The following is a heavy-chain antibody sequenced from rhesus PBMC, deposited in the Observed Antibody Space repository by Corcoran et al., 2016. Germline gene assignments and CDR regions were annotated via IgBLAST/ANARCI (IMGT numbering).Heavy chain of an antibody. CDR1: GVSISSFR. Sequence: QVQLQASGPGLVKPSETLSLTCAVSGVSISSFRWSWVRQPPGRGVEWIGELDGNSGSTYYDPSLKSRVTISKDTSKDQLSLRLNSMTAADTAVYYCVRSPYFNNYKRFDVWGPGVLVTVSS. D-gene: IGHD2-2*01. J-gene: IGHJ5-1*01. V-gene: IGHV4-80*01. CDR2: LDGNSGST. CDR3: VRSPYFNNYKRFDV.